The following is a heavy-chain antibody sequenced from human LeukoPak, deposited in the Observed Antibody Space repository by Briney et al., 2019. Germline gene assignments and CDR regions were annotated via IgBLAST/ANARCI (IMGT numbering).Heavy chain of an antibody. V-gene: IGHV4-34*01. CDR2: INHSGST. J-gene: IGHJ5*02. Sequence: GSLRLSCAASGFTFSSYAMSWIRQPPGKGLEWIGEINHSGSTNYNPSLKSRVTISVDTSKNQFSLKLSSVTAADTAVYYCARGRITIFGVPLLSGWFDPWGQGTLVTVSS. CDR3: ARGRITIFGVPLLSGWFDP. D-gene: IGHD3-3*01. CDR1: GFTFSSYA.